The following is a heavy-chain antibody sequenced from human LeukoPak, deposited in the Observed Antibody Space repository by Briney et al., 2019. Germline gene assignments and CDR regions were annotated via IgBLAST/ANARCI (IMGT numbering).Heavy chain of an antibody. Sequence: PGGSLRLSCAASGFTFSSYWMSWVRQAPGKGLEWVANIKQDGSEKYYVDSVKGRFTISRDNSKNTLYLQMNSLRAEDTAVYYCAKEGIGQSPFDYWGQGTLVTVSS. CDR2: IKQDGSEK. CDR1: GFTFSSYW. CDR3: AKEGIGQSPFDY. V-gene: IGHV3-7*01. J-gene: IGHJ4*02. D-gene: IGHD6-13*01.